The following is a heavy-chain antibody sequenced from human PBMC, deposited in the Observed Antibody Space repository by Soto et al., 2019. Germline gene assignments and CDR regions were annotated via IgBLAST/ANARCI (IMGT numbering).Heavy chain of an antibody. D-gene: IGHD2-15*01. CDR1: GYPLFDYY. Sequence: GGSVKVSCKASGYPLFDYYTHWVRQAPGQGLEWMGRISPKSGAINYAQKFQGRVTLTWDTSLNTAYMELSSLRSDDTALYYCERTPGYDSWGQGTKVTVSS. CDR2: ISPKSGAI. J-gene: IGHJ4*02. V-gene: IGHV1-2*02. CDR3: ERTPGYDS.